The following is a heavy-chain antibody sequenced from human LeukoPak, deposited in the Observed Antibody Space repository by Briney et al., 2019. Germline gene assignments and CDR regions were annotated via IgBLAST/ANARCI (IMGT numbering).Heavy chain of an antibody. V-gene: IGHV3-21*01. CDR3: AKVPYPGIAVAGVDY. Sequence: GGSLRLSCAASGFTFSTYSMNWVRQAPGKGLEWVSSISSSSTYIDYADSVKGRFTISRDNAKNSLYLQMNSLRADDTAVYYCAKVPYPGIAVAGVDYWGQGTLVTVSS. J-gene: IGHJ4*02. D-gene: IGHD6-19*01. CDR2: ISSSSTYI. CDR1: GFTFSTYS.